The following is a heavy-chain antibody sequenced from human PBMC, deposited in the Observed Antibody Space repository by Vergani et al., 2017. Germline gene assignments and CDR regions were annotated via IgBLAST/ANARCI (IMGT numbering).Heavy chain of an antibody. D-gene: IGHD3-22*01. CDR2: ISSSSSYT. Sequence: EVQLVESGGGLVKPGGSLRLSCAASGFTFSSYSMNWVRQAPGKGLEWVSSISSSSSYTNYADSVKGRFTISRDNAKNSLYLQMNSLRAEDTAVYYCARARYDSSGYSYFDYWGQGTLVTVSS. CDR1: GFTFSSYS. V-gene: IGHV3-21*04. J-gene: IGHJ4*02. CDR3: ARARYDSSGYSYFDY.